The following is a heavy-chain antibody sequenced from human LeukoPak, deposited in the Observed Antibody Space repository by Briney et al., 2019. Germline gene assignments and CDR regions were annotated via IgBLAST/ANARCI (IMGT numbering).Heavy chain of an antibody. V-gene: IGHV3-53*04. J-gene: IGHJ5*02. D-gene: IGHD6-6*01. CDR3: ARDIPVDSRSSVPKPVRDS. Sequence: GGSLRLSWAASGFTISYIYMSWVRQAPGEGLQWVSVIYSNTSAYYADSVKGRFTISRHNSKNTLYLQMTSLRAEDTAVYYCARDIPVDSRSSVPKPVRDSWGQGTLVTVSS. CDR1: GFTISYIY. CDR2: IYSNTSA.